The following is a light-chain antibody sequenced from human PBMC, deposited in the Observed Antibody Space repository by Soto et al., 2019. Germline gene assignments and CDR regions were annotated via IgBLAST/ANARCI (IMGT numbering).Light chain of an antibody. CDR1: SSNIGAGYD. J-gene: IGLJ1*01. V-gene: IGLV1-40*01. CDR2: GNS. Sequence: QCVLTQPPSGSGAPGQRGTITSTGSSSNIGAGYDVHWYQQLPGTAPKLLIYGNSNRPSGVPDRFSGSKSGTSASLAITGLQAEDEADYYCQSYDSSLSGFYVFGTGTKSPS. CDR3: QSYDSSLSGFYV.